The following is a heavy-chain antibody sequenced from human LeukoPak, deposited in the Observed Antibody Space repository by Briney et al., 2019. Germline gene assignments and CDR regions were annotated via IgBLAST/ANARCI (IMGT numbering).Heavy chain of an antibody. J-gene: IGHJ5*02. CDR3: ARGRFDPFDP. CDR1: GGTFSSYA. D-gene: IGHD3-9*01. Sequence: SVKVSCKASGGTFSSYAISWVRQAPGQGLEWMGGIIPVFGTANYAQKFQGRVTITTDESTSTAYMELSSLRSEDTAVYYCARGRFDPFDPWGQGTLVTVSS. CDR2: IIPVFGTA. V-gene: IGHV1-69*05.